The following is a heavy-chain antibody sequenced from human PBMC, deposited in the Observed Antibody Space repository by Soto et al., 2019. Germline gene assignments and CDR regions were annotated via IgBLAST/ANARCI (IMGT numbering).Heavy chain of an antibody. CDR2: IYYSGST. Sequence: SETLSLTCTVFGVSISSGDYYWSWIGQPPGKGLEWIGYIYYSGSTNYNPSLKSRVTISVDTSKNQFSLQLSSVTAADTAVYYCARVLFGRGNWFDPWGQGTLVTVSS. V-gene: IGHV4-61*08. J-gene: IGHJ5*02. CDR3: ARVLFGRGNWFDP. D-gene: IGHD3-3*01. CDR1: GVSISSGDYY.